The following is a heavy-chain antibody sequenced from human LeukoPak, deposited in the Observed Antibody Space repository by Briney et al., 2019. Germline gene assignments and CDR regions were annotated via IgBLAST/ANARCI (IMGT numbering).Heavy chain of an antibody. CDR1: GFTFSSYW. CDR3: ARTLYSSGWYFPFDY. J-gene: IGHJ4*02. CDR2: INSDGSST. D-gene: IGHD6-19*01. Sequence: GGSLRLSCAASGFTFSSYWMHWVRQAPGKGLVWVSRINSDGSSTSYADSVKGRFTISRDNAKNTLYLQMNSLRAEDTAVYYCARTLYSSGWYFPFDYWGQGPWSPSPQ. V-gene: IGHV3-74*01.